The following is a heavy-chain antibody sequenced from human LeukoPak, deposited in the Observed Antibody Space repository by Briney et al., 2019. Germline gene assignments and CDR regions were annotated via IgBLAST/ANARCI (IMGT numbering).Heavy chain of an antibody. CDR3: ARAALATSRDY. CDR1: GYSFTSYW. CDR2: IYPGDSDT. V-gene: IGHV5-51*01. Sequence: GESLKISCKGSGYSFTSYWIGWVRQMPGKGLEWMGIIYPGDSDTRYSPSFQGQVTISADKSISTAYLQWSSLRAEDTAVYYCARAALATSRDYWGQGTLVTVSS. J-gene: IGHJ4*02. D-gene: IGHD6-25*01.